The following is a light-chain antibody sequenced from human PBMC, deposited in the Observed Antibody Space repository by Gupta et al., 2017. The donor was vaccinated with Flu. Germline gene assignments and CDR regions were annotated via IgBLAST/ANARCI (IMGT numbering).Light chain of an antibody. CDR1: KSISSSQ. CDR3: QQYGSTPLT. CDR2: GAS. Sequence: TLSCRANKSISSSQLAWYQQKTGQAPRLLIYGASSRATGIPDRFSGSGSGTDFTLTISRLEPEDFAVYYCQQYGSTPLTFGGGTKVEIK. J-gene: IGKJ4*01. V-gene: IGKV3-20*01.